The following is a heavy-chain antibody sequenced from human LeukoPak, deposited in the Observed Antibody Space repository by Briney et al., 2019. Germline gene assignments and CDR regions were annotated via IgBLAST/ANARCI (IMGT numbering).Heavy chain of an antibody. J-gene: IGHJ4*02. CDR3: ARLESIAAAPDY. CDR1: GGSISSHY. Sequence: SETLSLTCTVSGGSISSHYWSWIRQPPGKGLEWIGYIYYSGSTNYNPSLKSRVTISVDTSKNQFSLKLSSVTAADTAVYYCARLESIAAAPDYWGQGTVVTVSS. V-gene: IGHV4-59*11. CDR2: IYYSGST. D-gene: IGHD6-13*01.